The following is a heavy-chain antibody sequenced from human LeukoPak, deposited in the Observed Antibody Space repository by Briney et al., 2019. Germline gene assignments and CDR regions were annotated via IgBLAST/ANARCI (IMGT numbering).Heavy chain of an antibody. CDR1: GGSISSYY. J-gene: IGHJ6*02. CDR3: ARVHYYGSGSYSTYYYYYGMDV. V-gene: IGHV4-59*06. CDR2: IYYSGST. Sequence: SETLSLTCTVSGGSISSYYWSWIRQHPGKGLEWIGYIYYSGSTYYNPSLKSRVTISVDTSKNQFSLKLSSVTAADTAVYYCARVHYYGSGSYSTYYYYYGMDVWGQGTTVTVSS. D-gene: IGHD3-10*01.